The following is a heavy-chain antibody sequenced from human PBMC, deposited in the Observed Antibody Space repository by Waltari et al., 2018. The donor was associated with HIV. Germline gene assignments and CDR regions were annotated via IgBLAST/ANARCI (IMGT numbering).Heavy chain of an antibody. Sequence: QVQLVQSGAEVKKPGSSVKVSCKASGGTFSSYAISWVRQAPGQGLEWMGGIIPILGTANYAQKFQGRVTITADESTSTAYMELSSLRSEDTAVYYCAREQYSSSWSLFDYWGQGTLVTVSS. D-gene: IGHD6-13*01. CDR2: IIPILGTA. J-gene: IGHJ4*02. V-gene: IGHV1-69*01. CDR1: GGTFSSYA. CDR3: AREQYSSSWSLFDY.